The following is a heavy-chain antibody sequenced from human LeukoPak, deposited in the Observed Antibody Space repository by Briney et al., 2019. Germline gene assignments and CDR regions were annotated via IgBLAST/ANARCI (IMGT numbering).Heavy chain of an antibody. Sequence: GGSLRLSCAASGFSFSSYAMTWVRQAPGKGLEWVSAISGNGDSTYYADSVKGRFTVSRANSKNTLYLQVNSLRAEDTATYFCAKFSYDFWGQGTLVTVSS. V-gene: IGHV3-23*01. CDR1: GFSFSSYA. CDR2: ISGNGDST. CDR3: AKFSYDF. J-gene: IGHJ4*02.